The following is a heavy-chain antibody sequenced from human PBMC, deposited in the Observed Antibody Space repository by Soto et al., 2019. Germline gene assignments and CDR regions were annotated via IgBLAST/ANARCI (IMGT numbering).Heavy chain of an antibody. CDR3: ARGGMTIYDYALDV. Sequence: QVQLQQWGAGLLRPSETLSLTCAAYGGSFSGHYWSWIRQPPGKGLEWLGEINPSGSTKYNPSLKSRVKISADTSRNQFSLKLSSVTAADTAVFYCARGGMTIYDYALDVWGQGTTVTVSS. D-gene: IGHD3-3*01. J-gene: IGHJ6*02. V-gene: IGHV4-34*01. CDR2: INPSGST. CDR1: GGSFSGHY.